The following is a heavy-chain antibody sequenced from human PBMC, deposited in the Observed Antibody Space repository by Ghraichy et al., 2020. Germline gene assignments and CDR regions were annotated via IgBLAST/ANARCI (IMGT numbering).Heavy chain of an antibody. CDR3: AKDYCYDSSNYHRAILSYFYYGMDV. J-gene: IGHJ6*02. V-gene: IGHV3-30*18. D-gene: IGHD3-22*01. CDR1: GFTFSSYG. Sequence: GESLNISCAASGFTFSSYGMHWVRQASGKGLEWVAVTSHDGSNKYYGDSVKGRFTISRDNSKNTLYLQMNSLRPEDTATYYCAKDYCYDSSNYHRAILSYFYYGMDVWGQGTAVTVSS. CDR2: TSHDGSNK.